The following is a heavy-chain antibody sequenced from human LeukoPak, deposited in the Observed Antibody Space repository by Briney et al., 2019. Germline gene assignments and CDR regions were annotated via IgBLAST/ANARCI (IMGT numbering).Heavy chain of an antibody. CDR2: ISSSGGTI. CDR1: GSTYSTYE. J-gene: IGHJ4*02. D-gene: IGHD3-16*01. Sequence: PGGSLRLSCAASGSTYSTYEMNWVRQAPGKGLEWVSYISSSGGTIYYADSVKGRFTISRDNAKNSLYLQMNSLRAEDTAVYYCARDRVTSMITFSGYQPDFDYWGPGTLVTVSS. V-gene: IGHV3-48*03. CDR3: ARDRVTSMITFSGYQPDFDY.